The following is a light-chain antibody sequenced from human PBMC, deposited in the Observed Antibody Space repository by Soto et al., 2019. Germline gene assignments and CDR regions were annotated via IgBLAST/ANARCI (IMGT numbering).Light chain of an antibody. J-gene: IGLJ1*01. CDR1: SSDVGRYNA. Sequence: QSVLTQPPSASGSPGQSVTVSCTGTSSDVGRYNAVFWFQQHPGKVPKLMIYEVSKRPSGVPDRFSGSKSGNTASLTVSGLQAEDEADYYCSAYAGSNNYVFGSGTKLTV. CDR3: SAYAGSNNYV. V-gene: IGLV2-8*01. CDR2: EVS.